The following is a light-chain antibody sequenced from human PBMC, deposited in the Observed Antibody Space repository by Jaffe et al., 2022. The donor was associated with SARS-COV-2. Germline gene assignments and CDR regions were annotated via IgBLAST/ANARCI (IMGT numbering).Light chain of an antibody. Sequence: QSALTQPRSVSGSPGQSVTISCTGTSSDVGAYNYVSWYQQHPGKAPKLIMYDVTQRPSGVPDRFSGSKSGNTASLTISGLLAEDEADYYCCSYAGSYIWVFGGGTKLTVL. V-gene: IGLV2-11*01. CDR2: DVT. J-gene: IGLJ3*02. CDR3: CSYAGSYIWV. CDR1: SSDVGAYNY.